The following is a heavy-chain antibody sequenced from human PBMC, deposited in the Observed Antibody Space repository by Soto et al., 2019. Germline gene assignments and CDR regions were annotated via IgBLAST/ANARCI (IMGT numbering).Heavy chain of an antibody. CDR1: GGSISNDNYY. CDR2: SYYSGST. J-gene: IGHJ4*02. Sequence: QVQLRESGPGLVKPSQTLSLTCTVSGGSISNDNYYWTWIRQHPGKGLEWIGYSYYSGSTYYNPSLKSRFSISVDTPKNQFSLKLSSVTAADTAVYSCVATTVTTISLDYWGQGTLVTVSS. V-gene: IGHV4-31*03. D-gene: IGHD4-17*01. CDR3: VATTVTTISLDY.